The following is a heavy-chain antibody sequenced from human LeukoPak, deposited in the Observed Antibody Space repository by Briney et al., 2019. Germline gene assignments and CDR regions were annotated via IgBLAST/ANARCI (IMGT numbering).Heavy chain of an antibody. D-gene: IGHD3-22*01. CDR1: GGSISSGGYS. CDR2: IYHSGST. J-gene: IGHJ3*02. Sequence: SETLSLTCAVSGGSISSGGYSWSWIRQPPGQGLEWIGYIYHSGSTYYNPSLKSRVTISVDRSKSQFSLKLSSVTAADTAVYYCARERYDSSGYYYGLGAFDIWGQGTMVTVSS. V-gene: IGHV4-30-2*01. CDR3: ARERYDSSGYYYGLGAFDI.